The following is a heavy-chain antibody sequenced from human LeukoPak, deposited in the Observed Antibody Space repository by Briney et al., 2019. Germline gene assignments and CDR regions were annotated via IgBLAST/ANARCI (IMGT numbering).Heavy chain of an antibody. J-gene: IGHJ6*03. Sequence: PSETLSLTCTVSGGSISSYYWSWIRQPPGKGLEWIGYIYYSGSTNYNPSPKSRVTISVDTSKNQFSLKLSSVTAADTAVYYCARRIVVVPAAMRNYYYYMDVWGKGTTVTVSS. D-gene: IGHD2-2*01. V-gene: IGHV4-59*08. CDR3: ARRIVVVPAAMRNYYYYMDV. CDR1: GGSISSYY. CDR2: IYYSGST.